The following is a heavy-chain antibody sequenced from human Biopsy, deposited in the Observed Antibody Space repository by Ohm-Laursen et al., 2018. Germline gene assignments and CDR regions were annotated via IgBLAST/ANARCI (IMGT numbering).Heavy chain of an antibody. CDR2: LFTSGTT. CDR3: VRGGSGSFPFDY. Sequence: PSQTLSLTCTVSGGSINSYYWSWMRQPPGKGLEWIGRLFTSGTTNYSPSLNNRVTMSVDTSKNQFSLRLTSVTAADTAVYYCVRGGSGSFPFDYWGPGTLVTVSS. J-gene: IGHJ4*02. D-gene: IGHD3-10*01. V-gene: IGHV4-4*07. CDR1: GGSINSYY.